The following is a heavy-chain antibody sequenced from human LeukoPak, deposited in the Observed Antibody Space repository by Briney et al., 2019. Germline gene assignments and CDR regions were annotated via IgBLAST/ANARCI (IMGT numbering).Heavy chain of an antibody. D-gene: IGHD3-9*01. J-gene: IGHJ3*02. CDR3: AKDRYFDWLTDAFDI. CDR2: IYSGGST. Sequence: PGGSLRLSCAASGFTVSSNYMSWVRQAPGKGLEWVSVIYSGGSTYYADSVKGRFTISRDNSKNTLCLQMNSLRAEDTAVYYCAKDRYFDWLTDAFDIWGQGTMVTVSS. V-gene: IGHV3-53*01. CDR1: GFTVSSNY.